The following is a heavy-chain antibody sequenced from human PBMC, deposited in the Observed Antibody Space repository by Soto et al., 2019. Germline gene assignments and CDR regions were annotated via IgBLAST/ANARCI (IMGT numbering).Heavy chain of an antibody. Sequence: GGSLRLSCVASGSSSDPFTMHWVRQAPGKGLEWVSGISWNSGSIGYADSVKGRFTISRDNAKNSLYLQMNSLRAEDTALYYCAKGDFGTNHYYYYGMDVWGQGTTVTVSS. J-gene: IGHJ6*02. CDR1: GSSSDPFT. V-gene: IGHV3-9*02. CDR2: ISWNSGSI. D-gene: IGHD2-2*01. CDR3: AKGDFGTNHYYYYGMDV.